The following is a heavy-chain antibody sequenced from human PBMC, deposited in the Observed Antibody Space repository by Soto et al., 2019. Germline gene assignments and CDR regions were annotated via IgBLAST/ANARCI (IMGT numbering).Heavy chain of an antibody. V-gene: IGHV4-4*07. CDR3: ARISEGPIR. CDR2: IHTGGTT. CDR1: GGSISGFY. J-gene: IGHJ4*01. Sequence: SETLSLTCTVSGGSISGFYWNWFRQPAGKGLEWIGRIHTGGTTNYKPSLRSRVTMSVDTSKNQFSLKLTSVTAAATAVYYCARISEGPIRWGHGTLVTVSS.